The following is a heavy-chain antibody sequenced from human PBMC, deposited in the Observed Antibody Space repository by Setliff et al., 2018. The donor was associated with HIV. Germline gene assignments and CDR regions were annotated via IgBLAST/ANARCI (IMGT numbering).Heavy chain of an antibody. CDR2: IYYSGST. D-gene: IGHD6-19*01. CDR3: ARLRREEQWLVRGWFDP. Sequence: ETLSLTCTVSGGSISSSSYYWGWIRQPPGKGLEWIGSIYYSGSTYYNPSLKSRVTISVDTSKNQSSLKLSSVTAADTAVYYCARLRREEQWLVRGWFDPWGQGTLVTVSS. V-gene: IGHV4-39*01. CDR1: GGSISSSSYY. J-gene: IGHJ5*02.